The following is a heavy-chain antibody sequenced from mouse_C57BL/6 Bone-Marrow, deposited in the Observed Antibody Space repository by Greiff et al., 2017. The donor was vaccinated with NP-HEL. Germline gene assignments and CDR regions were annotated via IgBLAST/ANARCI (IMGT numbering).Heavy chain of an antibody. CDR1: GYTFTSYW. V-gene: IGHV1-64*01. CDR3: AREGYYSNYGAWFAY. D-gene: IGHD2-5*01. Sequence: QVQPQQPGAELVKPGASVKLSCKASGYTFTSYWMHWVKQRPGQGLEWIGMIHPNSGSTNYNEKFKSKATLTVDKSSSTAYMQLSSLTSEDSAVYYCAREGYYSNYGAWFAYWGQGTLVTVSA. CDR2: IHPNSGST. J-gene: IGHJ3*01.